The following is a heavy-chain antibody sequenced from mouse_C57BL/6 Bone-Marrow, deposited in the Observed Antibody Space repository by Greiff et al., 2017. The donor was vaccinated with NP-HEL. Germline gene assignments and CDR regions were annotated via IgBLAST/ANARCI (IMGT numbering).Heavy chain of an antibody. V-gene: IGHV1-64*01. J-gene: IGHJ2*01. Sequence: VKLQQPGAELVKPGASVKLSCKASGYTFTSYWMHWVKQRPGQGLEWIGMIHPNSGSTNYNEKFKSKATLTVDKSSSTAYLQLSSLTSEDSAVYYCARLGIYFGYFDYWGQGTTLTVSS. CDR1: GYTFTSYW. CDR2: IHPNSGST. D-gene: IGHD2-1*01. CDR3: ARLGIYFGYFDY.